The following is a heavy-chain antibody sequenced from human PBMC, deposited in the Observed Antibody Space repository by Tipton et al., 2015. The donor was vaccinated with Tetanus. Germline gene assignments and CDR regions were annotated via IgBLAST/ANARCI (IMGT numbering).Heavy chain of an antibody. V-gene: IGHV4-39*01. CDR3: ARHQSGYFTPFDY. Sequence: LRLSCTVSGGSIRGGTFYWGWIRQPPGKGLEWIGSIYDSGDTYYIPSLKSRVTISVDTSKNQFSLNLNSMAAADTGVYYCARHQSGYFTPFDYWGQGNRVTVSS. CDR1: GGSIRGGTFY. J-gene: IGHJ4*02. CDR2: IYDSGDT. D-gene: IGHD3-3*01.